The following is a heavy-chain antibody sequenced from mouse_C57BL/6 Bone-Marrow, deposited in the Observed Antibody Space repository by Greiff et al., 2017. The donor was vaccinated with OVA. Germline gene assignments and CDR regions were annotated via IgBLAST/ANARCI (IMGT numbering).Heavy chain of an antibody. CDR3: AGGLSNSAWFAY. CDR2: INPSKGGR. Sequence: QVQLQQPGTELVKPGASVKLSCKASGYTFTSYWMHWVKQRPGQGLEWIGNINPSKGGRNDKEKFKSKATLTVDKSSSTAYMQLSSLTSEDSAVYYCAGGLSNSAWFAYWGQGTLVTVSA. J-gene: IGHJ3*01. D-gene: IGHD2-5*01. CDR1: GYTFTSYW. V-gene: IGHV1-53*01.